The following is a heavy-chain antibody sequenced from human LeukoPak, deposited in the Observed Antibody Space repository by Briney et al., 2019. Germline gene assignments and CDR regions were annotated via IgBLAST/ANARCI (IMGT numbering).Heavy chain of an antibody. V-gene: IGHV3-74*01. CDR1: GFTFSSYW. CDR3: ARDCESGYSYGLC. CDR2: ISTDASST. J-gene: IGHJ4*02. Sequence: PGGSLRLSCAGSGFTFSSYWMHWVRQAPGKGLVWVSRISTDASSTTYADSVKGRFTISRDNAKGTLYLQMNSLRAEDTAVYYCARDCESGYSYGLCWGQGTLVTVSS. D-gene: IGHD5-18*01.